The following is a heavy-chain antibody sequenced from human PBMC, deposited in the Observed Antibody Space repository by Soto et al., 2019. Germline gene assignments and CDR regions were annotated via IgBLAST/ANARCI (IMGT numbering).Heavy chain of an antibody. J-gene: IGHJ4*02. Sequence: QVQLQESGPGLVKPSQTLSLTCTVSGGSLSSGGYYWSWIRQHPGKGLEWIGYIFYSGSTYYNPSLKSRVTISVDTSKNQFSLKLSSVTAADTAVYYCAREGGIVGATAADYWGQGTLVTVSS. D-gene: IGHD1-26*01. CDR3: AREGGIVGATAADY. CDR2: IFYSGST. CDR1: GGSLSSGGYY. V-gene: IGHV4-31*03.